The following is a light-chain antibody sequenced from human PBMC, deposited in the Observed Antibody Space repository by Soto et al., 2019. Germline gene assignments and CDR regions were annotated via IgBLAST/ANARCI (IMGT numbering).Light chain of an antibody. V-gene: IGKV3-11*01. CDR2: EAS. Sequence: EIVLTQSPATLSLSPGDRATLSGRASQSVHRYLAWYQQKPGQAPRLLMYEASNRATGIPARFSGSGSGTDFSLTISSLEPEDFGVYYCQQRSNWVFGPGTKVDIK. CDR1: QSVHRY. CDR3: QQRSNWV. J-gene: IGKJ3*01.